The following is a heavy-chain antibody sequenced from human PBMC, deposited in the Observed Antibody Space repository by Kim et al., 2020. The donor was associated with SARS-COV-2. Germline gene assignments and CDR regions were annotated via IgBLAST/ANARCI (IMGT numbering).Heavy chain of an antibody. CDR2: IYYSGST. CDR1: GGSISSSSYY. CDR3: ARHGDSSGYSEYFQH. D-gene: IGHD3-22*01. Sequence: SETLSLTCTVSGGSISSSSYYWGWIRQPPGKGLEWIGSIYYSGSTYYNPSLKSRVTISVDTSKNQFSLKLSSVTAADTAVYYCARHGDSSGYSEYFQHWGQGTLVTVSS. J-gene: IGHJ1*01. V-gene: IGHV4-39*01.